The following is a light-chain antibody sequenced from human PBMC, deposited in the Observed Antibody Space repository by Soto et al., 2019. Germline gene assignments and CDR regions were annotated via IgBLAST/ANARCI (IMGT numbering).Light chain of an antibody. V-gene: IGLV1-40*01. Sequence: QSVLTQPPSVSGPPGQSVTISCTGSSSNIGAGYDVHWYQQFPGAAPKLLIYGNSNRPSGVPDRFSGSKSGTSASLAISGLLAEDEADYYCQSYDGSLYVFGSGTKLTVL. J-gene: IGLJ1*01. CDR2: GNS. CDR3: QSYDGSLYV. CDR1: SSNIGAGYD.